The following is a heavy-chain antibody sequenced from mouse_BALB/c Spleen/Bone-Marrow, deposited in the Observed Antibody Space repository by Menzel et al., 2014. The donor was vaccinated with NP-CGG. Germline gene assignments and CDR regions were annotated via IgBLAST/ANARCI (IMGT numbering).Heavy chain of an antibody. Sequence: QVQLQQPGAELARPGASVKLSCKASGYTFTSYTIQWVKRRPGLGLEWVGYIVPSSGYTDYNQKFKDKTTLTADKSSSTASMQLSSLTSEETAVYYCAGEARTGAWFPSWGQGTLVTVSA. V-gene: IGHV1-4*02. CDR1: GYTFTSYT. J-gene: IGHJ3*01. CDR2: IVPSSGYT. CDR3: AGEARTGAWFPS. D-gene: IGHD4-1*01.